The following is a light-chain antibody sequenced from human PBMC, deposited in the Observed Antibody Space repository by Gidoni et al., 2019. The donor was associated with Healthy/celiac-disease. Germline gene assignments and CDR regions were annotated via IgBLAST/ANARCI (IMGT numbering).Light chain of an antibody. CDR2: GNS. V-gene: IGLV1-40*01. CDR3: QSYDSSLSGYVV. Sequence: QSVLTQPPSVSEAPGQRVTISCTGSSSNIGAGYDVHWYQQLPGTAPKLLIYGNSNRPSGVPDRFSGSKSGTSASLAITGLQAEDEADYYCQSYDSSLSGYVVFGGGTKLTV. J-gene: IGLJ2*01. CDR1: SSNIGAGYD.